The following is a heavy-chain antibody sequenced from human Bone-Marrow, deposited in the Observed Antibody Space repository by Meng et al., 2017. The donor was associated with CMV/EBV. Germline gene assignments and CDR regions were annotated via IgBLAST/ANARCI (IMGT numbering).Heavy chain of an antibody. D-gene: IGHD3-3*01. V-gene: IGHV3-48*03. J-gene: IGHJ6*02. CDR1: GFTFSSYE. CDR3: ARIGTYYDFWSELYGTDV. Sequence: GGSLRLSCAASGFTFSSYEMNWVRQAPGKGLEWVSYISSSGSTIYYADSVKGRFTISRDNAKNSLYLQMNSLRAEDTAVYYCARIGTYYDFWSELYGTDVWGQGTTVTVSS. CDR2: ISSSGSTI.